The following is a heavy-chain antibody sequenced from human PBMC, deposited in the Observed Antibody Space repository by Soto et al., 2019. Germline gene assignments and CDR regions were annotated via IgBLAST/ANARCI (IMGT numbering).Heavy chain of an antibody. CDR3: ARVRDFWNAYYWFDP. Sequence: SETLSITCTVSGGSISTHYWSWIRQPPGKGLEWIGYMYYSGSTDHNPSLRSRVTMSVDTSKNQFSLRLSSVTAADTAVYYCARVRDFWNAYYWFDPWGQGALVTVS. CDR1: GGSISTHY. CDR2: MYYSGST. J-gene: IGHJ5*02. D-gene: IGHD3-3*01. V-gene: IGHV4-59*11.